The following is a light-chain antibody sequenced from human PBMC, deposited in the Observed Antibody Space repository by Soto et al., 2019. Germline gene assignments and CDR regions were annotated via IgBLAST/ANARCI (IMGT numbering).Light chain of an antibody. CDR2: GVS. J-gene: IGKJ1*01. V-gene: IGKV3-20*01. Sequence: ELVLTQSPVALSLSSGERATLSCRASQSVSSTLLTWYQQKPGQAPRLLIYGVSSRATGIPDRCSGSGSGTDFTLTISRVEPEDFSVYFCQHYGDSSWTFGQGSRVEIK. CDR1: QSVSSTL. CDR3: QHYGDSSWT.